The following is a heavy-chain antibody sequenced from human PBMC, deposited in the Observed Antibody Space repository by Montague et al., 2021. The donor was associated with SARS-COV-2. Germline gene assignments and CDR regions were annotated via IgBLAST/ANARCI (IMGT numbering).Heavy chain of an antibody. D-gene: IGHD3-10*01. Sequence: SLRLSCAASGFTFSDYYMSWIRQAPGKGLEWISYIGNSGDTIYHADSXXGRFTISRDNARNSLYLQMSSLRAEDAAVYYCARDLIQGARRIYYSGMDVWGQGTMVTVSS. CDR1: GFTFSDYY. CDR2: IGNSGDTI. V-gene: IGHV3-11*01. J-gene: IGHJ6*02. CDR3: ARDLIQGARRIYYSGMDV.